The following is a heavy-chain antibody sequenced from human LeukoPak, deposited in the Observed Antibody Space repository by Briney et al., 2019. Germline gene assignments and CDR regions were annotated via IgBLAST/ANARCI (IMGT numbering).Heavy chain of an antibody. CDR3: ARTSLGGAWFDP. J-gene: IGHJ5*02. Sequence: SETLSLTCTVSGGSISSGDYYWSWIRQPPGKGLEWIGYIYYNGSTYYNPSLKSRVTISVDTSKNQFSLKLSSVTATDTAVYYCARTSLGGAWFDPWGQGTLVTVSS. D-gene: IGHD3-10*01. V-gene: IGHV4-30-4*08. CDR2: IYYNGST. CDR1: GGSISSGDYY.